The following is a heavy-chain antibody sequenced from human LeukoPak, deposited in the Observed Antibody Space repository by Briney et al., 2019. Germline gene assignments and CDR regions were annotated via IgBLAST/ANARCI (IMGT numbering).Heavy chain of an antibody. CDR2: TSYDGGSK. Sequence: GGSLRLSCAASGFIFSNYALHWVRQAPGKGLEWVAVTSYDGGSKYYADSVKGRFTISRDISTDTLWLQMDSLRTEDTAVYYRAKGPLRGTAAAIDYWGQGTLVTVSS. D-gene: IGHD2-2*01. V-gene: IGHV3-30-3*01. CDR1: GFIFSNYA. J-gene: IGHJ4*02. CDR3: AKGPLRGTAAAIDY.